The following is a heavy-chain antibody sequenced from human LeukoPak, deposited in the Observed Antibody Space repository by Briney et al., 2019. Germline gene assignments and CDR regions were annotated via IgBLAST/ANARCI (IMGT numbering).Heavy chain of an antibody. J-gene: IGHJ4*02. V-gene: IGHV7-4-1*02. Sequence: ASVKVSCKASGYTFTSYAMNWVRQAPGQGLEWMGWINTNTGNPTYAQGFTGRFVFSLDTSVSTAYLQISSLKAEDTAVYYCARGSSATVVTPGGYWGQGTLVTVSS. CDR3: ARGSSATVVTPGGY. CDR1: GYTFTSYA. CDR2: INTNTGNP. D-gene: IGHD4-23*01.